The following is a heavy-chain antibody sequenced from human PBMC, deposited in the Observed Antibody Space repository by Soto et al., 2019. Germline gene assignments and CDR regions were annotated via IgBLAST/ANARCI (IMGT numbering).Heavy chain of an antibody. CDR1: GGSFSGYY. CDR3: ARSPLATIFGVVIGDWFDP. Sequence: SETLSLTCAVYGGSFSGYYWSWIRQPPGKGLEWIGEINHSGSTNYNPSLKSRVTISVDTSKNQFSLKLSSVTAADTAVYYCARSPLATIFGVVIGDWFDPWGQGTPVTVSS. CDR2: INHSGST. D-gene: IGHD3-3*01. V-gene: IGHV4-34*01. J-gene: IGHJ5*02.